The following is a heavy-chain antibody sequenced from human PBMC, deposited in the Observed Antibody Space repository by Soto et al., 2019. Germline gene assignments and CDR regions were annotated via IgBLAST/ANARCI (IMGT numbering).Heavy chain of an antibody. CDR1: GGTFSSYA. Sequence: SVKVSCKASGGTFSSYAISWVRRAPGQGLEWMGGIIPIFGTANYAQKFQGRVTITADKSTSTAYMELSSLRSEDTAVYYCARADTIFGVVIRDYYYYYGMDVWGQGTTVTVSS. CDR2: IIPIFGTA. D-gene: IGHD3-3*01. CDR3: ARADTIFGVVIRDYYYYYGMDV. J-gene: IGHJ6*02. V-gene: IGHV1-69*06.